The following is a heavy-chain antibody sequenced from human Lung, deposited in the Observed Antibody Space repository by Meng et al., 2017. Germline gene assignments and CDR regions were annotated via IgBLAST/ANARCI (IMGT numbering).Heavy chain of an antibody. Sequence: EVQLVESGGGLVKPGGSLRLSCAASGFTFRSYSMNWVRQAPGKGLDWVSSISSSSTYADAVKGRFTISRDNAKNSLYLQMNSLRAEDTAVYYCARGRVVVAATPSDYWGQGTLVTVSS. CDR2: ISSSST. V-gene: IGHV3-21*01. CDR1: GFTFRSYS. D-gene: IGHD2-15*01. CDR3: ARGRVVVAATPSDY. J-gene: IGHJ4*02.